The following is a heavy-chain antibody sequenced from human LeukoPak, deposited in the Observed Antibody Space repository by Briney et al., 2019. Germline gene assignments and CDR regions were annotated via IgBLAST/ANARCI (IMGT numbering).Heavy chain of an antibody. CDR3: ARSWRDCSGGSCYSKFDY. D-gene: IGHD2-15*01. V-gene: IGHV1-18*01. CDR2: ISAYNGNT. Sequence: ASVKVSCKASGYTFTSYGISWVRQAPGQGLEWMGWISAYNGNTNYAQKLQGRVTMTTDTSTSTAYMELRSLRSDDTAVYYCARSWRDCSGGSCYSKFDYWGQGTLVTVSS. CDR1: GYTFTSYG. J-gene: IGHJ4*02.